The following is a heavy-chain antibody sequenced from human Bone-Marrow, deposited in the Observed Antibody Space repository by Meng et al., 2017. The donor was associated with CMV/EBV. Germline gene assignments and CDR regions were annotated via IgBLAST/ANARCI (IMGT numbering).Heavy chain of an antibody. J-gene: IGHJ6*01. CDR2: MNPNSGNT. V-gene: IGHV1-8*01. Sequence: ASVKVSCKASGYTFTSYDINWVRQATGQGLEWMGWMNPNSGNTGYAQKFQGRVTMTRNTSISTAYMELRSLRSEDTAVYYCARGRRSITIFGVVIMHGMDVWGQGTTVTVSS. D-gene: IGHD3-3*01. CDR1: GYTFTSYD. CDR3: ARGRRSITIFGVVIMHGMDV.